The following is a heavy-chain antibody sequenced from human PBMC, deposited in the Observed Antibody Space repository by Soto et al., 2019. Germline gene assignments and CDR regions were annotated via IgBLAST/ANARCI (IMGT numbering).Heavy chain of an antibody. D-gene: IGHD3-22*01. J-gene: IGHJ4*02. CDR1: GFNFRSYT. CDR3: VKGPYYYDNSGYPY. CDR2: ISHNGGIT. V-gene: IGHV3-64D*06. Sequence: PGGSLRLSCSASGFNFRSYTMHWVRQAPGKGLEYVSTISHNGGITYYADFVKDRFTISRVNSRNTLYLQLSNLRTEDTAVYYCVKGPYYYDNSGYPYWGQGTLVTVSS.